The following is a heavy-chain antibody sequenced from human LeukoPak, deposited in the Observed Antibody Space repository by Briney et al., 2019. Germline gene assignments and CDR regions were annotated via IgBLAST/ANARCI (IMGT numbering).Heavy chain of an antibody. CDR2: IYHSGST. CDR1: GYSISSGYY. Sequence: SETLSLTCTVSGYSISSGYYWGWIRQPPGKGLEWIGSIYHSGSTYYNPSLKSRVTISVDTSKNQFSLKLSSVTAADTAVYYCARDLGNYYDSSGYYYGGAFDIWGQGTMVTVSS. D-gene: IGHD3-22*01. CDR3: ARDLGNYYDSSGYYYGGAFDI. V-gene: IGHV4-38-2*02. J-gene: IGHJ3*02.